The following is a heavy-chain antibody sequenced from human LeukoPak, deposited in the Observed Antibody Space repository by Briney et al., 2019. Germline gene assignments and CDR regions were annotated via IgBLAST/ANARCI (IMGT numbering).Heavy chain of an antibody. CDR1: GGTFSSYA. J-gene: IGHJ4*02. V-gene: IGHV1-69*06. Sequence: SVKVSCKASGGTFSSYAISWVRQAPGQGLEWMGGIIPIFGTADYAQEFQGRVTITADKSTSTAYMELSSLRSEDTAVYYCARADHYYDSSGADHWGQGTLVTVSS. D-gene: IGHD3-22*01. CDR2: IIPIFGTA. CDR3: ARADHYYDSSGADH.